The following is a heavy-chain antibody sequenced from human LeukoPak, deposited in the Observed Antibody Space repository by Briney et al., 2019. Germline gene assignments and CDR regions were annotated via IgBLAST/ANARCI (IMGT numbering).Heavy chain of an antibody. J-gene: IGHJ4*02. Sequence: SETLSLTCTVSGVSISSYYWSWIRQPPGKGLEWIGYIYYSGSTNYNPSLKSRVTISVDTSKNQFSLKLSSVTAADAAVYYCASGSYPYYFAYWGQGTLVTVSS. CDR2: IYYSGST. CDR3: ASGSYPYYFAY. D-gene: IGHD1-26*01. CDR1: GVSISSYY. V-gene: IGHV4-59*08.